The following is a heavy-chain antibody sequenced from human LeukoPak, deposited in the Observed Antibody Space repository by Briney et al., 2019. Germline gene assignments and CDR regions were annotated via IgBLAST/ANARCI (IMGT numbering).Heavy chain of an antibody. Sequence: GGSLRLSCAASGFTFNNYAMTWVRQAPGKGLEWVSSITGSGSGTFYADSVRGRFTISRDNPKNTLYLQMNSLRAEDTAVYYCAKDRGRGSYFDYWGQGTLVTVSS. J-gene: IGHJ4*02. CDR1: GFTFNNYA. V-gene: IGHV3-23*01. CDR3: AKDRGRGSYFDY. CDR2: ITGSGSGT. D-gene: IGHD1-26*01.